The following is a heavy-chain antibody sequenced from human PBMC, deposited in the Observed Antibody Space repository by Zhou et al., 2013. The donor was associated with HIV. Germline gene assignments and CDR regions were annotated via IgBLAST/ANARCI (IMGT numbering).Heavy chain of an antibody. CDR1: GYTFTGCY. J-gene: IGHJ2*01. D-gene: IGHD4-17*01. V-gene: IGHV1-2*02. CDR2: INPNSGGT. CDR3: ARERDYGDYEMIDWYFDL. Sequence: QVQLVQSGAEVKKPGASVKVSCKASGYTFTGCYMHWVRQAPGQGLEWMGWINPNSGGTNYAQKFQGRVTMTRDTSISTAYMELSRLRSDDTAVYYCARERDYGDYEMIDWYFDLWGRGTLVTVSS.